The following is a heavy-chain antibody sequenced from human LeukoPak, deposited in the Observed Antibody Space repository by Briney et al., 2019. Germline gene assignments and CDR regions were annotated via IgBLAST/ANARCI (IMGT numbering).Heavy chain of an antibody. CDR3: ARRPMIPFGGAQYYFDY. CDR2: IYPGDSNT. CDR1: GYIFTSYW. D-gene: IGHD3-16*01. V-gene: IGHV5-51*01. Sequence: GESLKISCKGSGYIFTSYWIGWVRQMPGKGLEWMGIIYPGDSNTKYSPSFQGQVTISADKSIRTAYLQWSSLEASDTAMYYCARRPMIPFGGAQYYFDYWGQGTLVTVSS. J-gene: IGHJ4*02.